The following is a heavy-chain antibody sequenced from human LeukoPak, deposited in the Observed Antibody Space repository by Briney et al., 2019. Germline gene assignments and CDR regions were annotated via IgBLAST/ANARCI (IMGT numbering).Heavy chain of an antibody. CDR3: ARGYYGSGSHCCHMDV. CDR2: INHSGST. V-gene: IGHV4-34*01. Sequence: SETLSLTCAVYVGSFSGYYWSWIRQPPGKGLEWIGEINHSGSTNYNSSLKSRVTISVDTSKNQFSPKLSSVTAADTAVYYCARGYYGSGSHCCHMDVWGKGTTITVS. D-gene: IGHD3-10*01. J-gene: IGHJ6*03. CDR1: VGSFSGYY.